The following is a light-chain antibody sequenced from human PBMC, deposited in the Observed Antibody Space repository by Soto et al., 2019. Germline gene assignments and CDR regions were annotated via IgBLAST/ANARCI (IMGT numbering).Light chain of an antibody. CDR1: QSVRSD. J-gene: IGKJ1*01. CDR2: GAS. Sequence: EIVMTQSPATLSVSTGERATLSCRASQSVRSDLAWYQQRPGQAPRLLIYGASTRATGIPARFSGSGSGTDFTLTISRLEPEDFAVYYCQQYGSSPGTFGQGTNVDI. V-gene: IGKV3-15*01. CDR3: QQYGSSPGT.